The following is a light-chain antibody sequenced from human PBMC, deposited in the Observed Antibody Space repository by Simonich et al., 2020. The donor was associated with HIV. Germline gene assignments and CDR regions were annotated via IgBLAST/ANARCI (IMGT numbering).Light chain of an antibody. V-gene: IGKV1-13*02. CDR2: DAS. CDR3: QQSNSYPT. CDR1: QGIKNA. J-gene: IGKJ2*01. Sequence: AIQLTQSPSSLSASVGDRVTTTCRASQGIKNALIWYQQKPGKAPKVLIFDASSLESGVPSRFSGSGSGTDFTLTISSLQPEDFATYYCQQSNSYPTFGQGTKLEIK.